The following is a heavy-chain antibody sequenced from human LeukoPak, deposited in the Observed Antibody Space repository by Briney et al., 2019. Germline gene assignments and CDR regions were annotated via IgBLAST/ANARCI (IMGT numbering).Heavy chain of an antibody. CDR3: TRAQPYCTSTSCSADY. Sequence: ASVKVSCKAFGYTFTTYYIHWVRQAPGQGLEWMGIINPSVGTTKSPDKFQGRVTMTRDTSTSTVYMELSGLGSDDTATYYCTRAQPYCTSTSCSADYWGQGTLVTVSS. CDR1: GYTFTTYY. J-gene: IGHJ4*02. V-gene: IGHV1-46*01. CDR2: INPSVGTT. D-gene: IGHD2-2*01.